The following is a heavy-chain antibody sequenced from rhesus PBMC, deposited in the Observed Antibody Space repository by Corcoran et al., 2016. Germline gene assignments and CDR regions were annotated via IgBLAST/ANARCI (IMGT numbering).Heavy chain of an antibody. CDR3: ARSAATNHFDY. Sequence: QVQLQESGPELVKPSETLSLTCAVSGGATSSYYWSWIRQPPGKGLEWIGYISGSSGNTTYHPSLKSRFTLSVDTSKSQLSLKLSSVTAADTAVYFCARSAATNHFDYWGQGVLVTVSS. CDR2: ISGSSGNT. V-gene: IGHV4S11*01. D-gene: IGHD6-25*01. CDR1: GGATSSYY. J-gene: IGHJ4*01.